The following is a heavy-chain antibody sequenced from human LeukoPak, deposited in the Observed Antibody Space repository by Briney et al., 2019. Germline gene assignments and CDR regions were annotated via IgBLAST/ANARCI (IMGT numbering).Heavy chain of an antibody. CDR3: ARTGSTVTMLYPFDH. J-gene: IGHJ4*02. CDR1: GGSIRSYY. D-gene: IGHD4-17*01. CDR2: IYYSGST. V-gene: IGHV4-59*01. Sequence: SETLSLTCTVSGGSIRSYYWSWIRQPPGKGLEWIGYIYYSGSTNYNPSLKSRVSISVDTSKNQFSLKLSSVTSADTAVYYCARTGSTVTMLYPFDHWGQGTLVTVSS.